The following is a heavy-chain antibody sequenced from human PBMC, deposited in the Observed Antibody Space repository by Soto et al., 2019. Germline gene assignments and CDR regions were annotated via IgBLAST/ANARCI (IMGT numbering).Heavy chain of an antibody. D-gene: IGHD6-6*01. V-gene: IGHV4-34*01. CDR3: ASSSSRSDWYFDL. J-gene: IGHJ2*01. CDR2: INHSGST. CDR1: GGSFSGYY. Sequence: SETLPLTCAVYGGSFSGYYWSWIRQPPGKGLEWIGEINHSGSTNYNPSLKSRVTISVDTSKNQFSLKLSSVTAADTAVYYCASSSSRSDWYFDLWGRGTLVTVSS.